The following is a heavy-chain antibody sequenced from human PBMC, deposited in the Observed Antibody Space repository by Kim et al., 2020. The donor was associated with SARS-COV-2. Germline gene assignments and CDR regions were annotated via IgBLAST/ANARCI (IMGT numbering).Heavy chain of an antibody. Sequence: LSLTCAASGFTFSASAMHWVRQASGKGLEWVGRIRSKPNNYATSYAASVTGRFTISRDDSTNTVYLQMDSLKTDDAAVYFCSRHSGKHGDRGFDNWGQGTLVTVSS. CDR1: GFTFSASA. CDR2: IRSKPNNYAT. D-gene: IGHD4-17*01. V-gene: IGHV3-73*01. CDR3: SRHSGKHGDRGFDN. J-gene: IGHJ4*02.